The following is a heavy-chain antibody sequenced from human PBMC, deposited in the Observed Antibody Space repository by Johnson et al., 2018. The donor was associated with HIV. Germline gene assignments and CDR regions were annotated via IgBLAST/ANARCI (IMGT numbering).Heavy chain of an antibody. CDR1: GFTFSSYW. Sequence: VHLVESGGGLVQPGGSLRLSCAASGFTFSSYWMSWVRQAPGKGLEWVANIKQDGSGGSTVYADSVKGRFTISRDNSKNTLYLQMNSLRAEDTAVYYCVGGWDAFDIWGQGTMVTVSS. V-gene: IGHV3-7*02. CDR3: VGGWDAFDI. D-gene: IGHD3-16*01. CDR2: IKQDGSGGST. J-gene: IGHJ3*02.